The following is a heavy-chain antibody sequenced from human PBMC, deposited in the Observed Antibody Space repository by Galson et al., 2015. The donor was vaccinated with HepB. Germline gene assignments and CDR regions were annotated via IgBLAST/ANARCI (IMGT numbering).Heavy chain of an antibody. V-gene: IGHV1-3*01. CDR3: ARDISSSWYSLWFDP. CDR1: GYTFTSYA. CDR2: INAGNGNT. Sequence: SVKVSCKASGYTFTSYAMHWVRQAPGQRLEWMGWINAGNGNTKYSQKFQGRVTITRDTSASTAYMELSSLRSEDTAVYYCARDISSSWYSLWFDPWGQGTLVTVSS. D-gene: IGHD6-13*01. J-gene: IGHJ5*02.